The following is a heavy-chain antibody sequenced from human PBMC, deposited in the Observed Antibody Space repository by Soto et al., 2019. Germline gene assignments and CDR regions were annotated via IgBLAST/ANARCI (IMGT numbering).Heavy chain of an antibody. D-gene: IGHD2-15*01. J-gene: IGHJ3*02. CDR1: GFTFSDFY. Sequence: PGGYLSLSWATSGFTFSDFYRRWVRQVPGKGLEWVSAISGSGGSTYYADSVKGRFTISRDNSKNTLYLQMNSLRAEDTAVYYCAEDLGYCSGGSCYSGDDAFDIWGQGTMVTVSS. CDR3: AEDLGYCSGGSCYSGDDAFDI. V-gene: IGHV3-23*01. CDR2: ISGSGGST.